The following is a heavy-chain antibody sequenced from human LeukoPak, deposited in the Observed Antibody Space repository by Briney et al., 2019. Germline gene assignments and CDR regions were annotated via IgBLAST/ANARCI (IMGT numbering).Heavy chain of an antibody. D-gene: IGHD2-15*01. CDR1: GGSFSGYY. J-gene: IGHJ1*01. CDR2: INHSGST. Sequence: PSETLSLTCAVYGGSFSGYYWSWIRQPPGKGLEWIGEINHSGSTNYNPSLKSRVTISVDTSKNRFSLKLSSVTAADTAVYYCARGNCSGGSCYSIRRYFQHWGQGTLVTVSS. CDR3: ARGNCSGGSCYSIRRYFQH. V-gene: IGHV4-34*01.